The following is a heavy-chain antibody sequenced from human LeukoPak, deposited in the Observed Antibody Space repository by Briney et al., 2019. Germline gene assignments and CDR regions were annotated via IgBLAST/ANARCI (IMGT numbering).Heavy chain of an antibody. V-gene: IGHV4-4*07. CDR2: VYSSGVA. CDR1: GGSITDYF. Sequence: SGTLSLTCTVSGGSITDYFWNWIRQPAGQGLEWLGCVYSSGVAKYNPSTTRGVSMSVDTSKNQFSIKLTSLPAADTAVYYCAREEFLHEINSSGYFVYWGQGTLVTVSS. J-gene: IGHJ4*02. D-gene: IGHD3-22*01. CDR3: AREEFLHEINSSGYFVY.